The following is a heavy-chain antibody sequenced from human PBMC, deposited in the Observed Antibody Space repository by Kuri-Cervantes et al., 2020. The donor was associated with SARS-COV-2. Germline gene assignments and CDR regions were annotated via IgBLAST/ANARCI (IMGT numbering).Heavy chain of an antibody. CDR1: GSTFSSYA. V-gene: IGHV3-23*01. Sequence: GESLKISCAASGSTFSSYAVSWVRQAPGKGLEWVSAISGSGGSTYYADSVKGRFTISRDNSKNTLYLQMNSLRAEDTAVYYCARGLSRKPFDYWGQGTLVTVSS. CDR3: ARGLSRKPFDY. CDR2: ISGSGGST. J-gene: IGHJ4*02.